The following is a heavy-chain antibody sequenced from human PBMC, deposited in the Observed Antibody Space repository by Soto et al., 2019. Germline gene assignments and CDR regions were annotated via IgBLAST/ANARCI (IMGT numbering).Heavy chain of an antibody. CDR2: ISYDGSNK. Sequence: QVQLVESGGGVVQPGRSLRLSCAASGFTFSSYAMHWVRQAPGKGLEWVAVISYDGSNKYYADSVKGRFTISRDNSKNTLYLQMNSLRAEDTAVYYCARGHYDYGDYALDYWGQGTLFTVSS. CDR1: GFTFSSYA. J-gene: IGHJ4*02. CDR3: ARGHYDYGDYALDY. D-gene: IGHD4-17*01. V-gene: IGHV3-30-3*01.